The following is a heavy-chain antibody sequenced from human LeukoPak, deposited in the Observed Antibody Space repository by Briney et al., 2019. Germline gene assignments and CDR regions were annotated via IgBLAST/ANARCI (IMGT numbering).Heavy chain of an antibody. Sequence: GGSLRLSCAASGFTFGTYAMSWVRQAPGKGLEWVSTIDNSGGYTYYADSVKGRFTISRDNSKNTLFLQMNSLRAEDTAVYYCAKDLAGSGSYSFDYWGQGTLVTVSS. CDR3: AKDLAGSGSYSFDY. CDR1: GFTFGTYA. V-gene: IGHV3-23*01. D-gene: IGHD1-26*01. CDR2: IDNSGGYT. J-gene: IGHJ4*02.